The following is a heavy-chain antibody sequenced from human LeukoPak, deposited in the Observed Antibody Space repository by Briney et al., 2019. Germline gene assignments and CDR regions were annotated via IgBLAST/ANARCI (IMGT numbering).Heavy chain of an antibody. J-gene: IGHJ6*02. CDR3: ATRGDTAMAYYYYYGMDV. Sequence: ASVKVSCKASGGTFSSYAISWVRQAPGQGLEWMGRIIPILGIANYAQKFQGRATITADKSTSTAYMELSSLRSKDTAVYYCATRGDTAMAYYYYYGMDVWGQGTTVTVSS. D-gene: IGHD5-18*01. V-gene: IGHV1-69*04. CDR2: IIPILGIA. CDR1: GGTFSSYA.